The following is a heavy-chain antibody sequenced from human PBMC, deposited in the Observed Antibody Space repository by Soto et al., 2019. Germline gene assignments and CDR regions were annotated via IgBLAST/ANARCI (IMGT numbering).Heavy chain of an antibody. CDR1: GYSFTSNG. Sequence: QVQLVQSGAEVKKPGASVKVSCKASGYSFTSNGLSWVRQAPGQGLEWMGWISPYNGDTSYAQNLQGRVTMTTDTSTSTAYMELRSLRSDDTAMYYCARVGGSTGTTSYSGMDVGGQGTSVTVSS. V-gene: IGHV1-18*04. CDR3: ARVGGSTGTTSYSGMDV. J-gene: IGHJ6*02. CDR2: ISPYNGDT. D-gene: IGHD4-17*01.